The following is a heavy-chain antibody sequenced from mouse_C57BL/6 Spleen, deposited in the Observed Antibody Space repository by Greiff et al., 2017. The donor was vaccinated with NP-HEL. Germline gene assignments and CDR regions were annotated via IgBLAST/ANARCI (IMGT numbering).Heavy chain of an antibody. J-gene: IGHJ3*01. CDR2: IYPSDSET. V-gene: IGHV1-61*01. Sequence: VQLQQPGAELVRPGSSVKLSCKASGYTFTSYWMDWVKQRPGQGLEWIGNIYPSDSETHYNQKFKDKATLTVDKSSSTAYMQLSSLTSEDSAVYYCARGDYYGSSIFAYGGKGTLVTVSA. CDR3: ARGDYYGSSIFAY. CDR1: GYTFTSYW. D-gene: IGHD1-1*01.